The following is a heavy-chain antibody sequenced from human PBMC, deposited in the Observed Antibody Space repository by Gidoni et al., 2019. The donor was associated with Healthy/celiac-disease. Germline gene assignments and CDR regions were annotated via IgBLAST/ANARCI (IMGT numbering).Heavy chain of an antibody. J-gene: IGHJ5*02. CDR3: ANQYYYDSSGYPLNWFDP. CDR2: INPNSGGT. CDR1: GYTFTGYY. V-gene: IGHV1-2*02. D-gene: IGHD3-22*01. Sequence: QVQLVQSGAEVKKPGASVKVSCKASGYTFTGYYMHWVRQAPGQGLEWMGWINPNSGGTNYAQKFQGRVTMTRDTSISTAYMELSRLRSDDTAVYYCANQYYYDSSGYPLNWFDPWGQGTLVTVSS.